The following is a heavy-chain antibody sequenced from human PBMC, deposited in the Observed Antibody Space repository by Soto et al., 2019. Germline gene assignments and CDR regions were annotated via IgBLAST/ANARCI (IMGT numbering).Heavy chain of an antibody. CDR3: ARRFYGSGSYYSYYYYGMDV. J-gene: IGHJ6*02. CDR1: VGSFSGYY. CDR2: INHSGST. Sequence: AETLSLSCAVYVGSFSGYYWSWIRQPPGKGLEWIGEINHSGSTNYNPSLKSRVTISVDTSKNQFSLKLSSVTAADTAVYYCARRFYGSGSYYSYYYYGMDVWGQGTTVTVSS. D-gene: IGHD3-10*01. V-gene: IGHV4-34*01.